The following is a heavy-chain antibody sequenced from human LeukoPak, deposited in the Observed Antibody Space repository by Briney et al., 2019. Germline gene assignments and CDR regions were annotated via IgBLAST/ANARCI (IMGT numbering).Heavy chain of an antibody. CDR1: GFTFSSYG. CDR2: ISYDGSNK. V-gene: IGHV3-30*18. J-gene: IGHJ5*02. CDR3: AKTTYYYDSSGYLNWFDP. Sequence: PGGSLRLSCAASGFTFSSYGMHWVRQAPGKGLEWVAVISYDGSNKYYADSVKGRFTISRDNSKNTLYLQMNSLRAEDTAVYYCAKTTYYYDSSGYLNWFDPWGQGTLVTVSS. D-gene: IGHD3-22*01.